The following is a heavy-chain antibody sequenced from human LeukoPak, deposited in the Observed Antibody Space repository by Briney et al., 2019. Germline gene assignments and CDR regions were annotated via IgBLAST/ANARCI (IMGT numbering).Heavy chain of an antibody. V-gene: IGHV3-7*01. J-gene: IGHJ4*02. CDR3: TQNRVAAAGDH. CDR2: IKPDGSVG. CDR1: GFTFSSYW. Sequence: GGSLELSCAASGFTFSSYWMTWVRPAPGKGLEWVANIKPDGSVGYYVDSVRGRFIISRDNAGNSLYLQMNSLRVEDTAVYYCTQNRVAAAGDHWGQGTLLIVSS. D-gene: IGHD6-13*01.